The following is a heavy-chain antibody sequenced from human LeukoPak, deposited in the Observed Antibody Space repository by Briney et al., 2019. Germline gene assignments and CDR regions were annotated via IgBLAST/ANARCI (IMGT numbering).Heavy chain of an antibody. J-gene: IGHJ4*02. V-gene: IGHV3-30*04. CDR3: ARDLSYGYDDY. CDR1: GFTFSSYA. CDR2: ISYDGSNK. Sequence: GGSLRLSCAASGFTFSSYAMHWVRQAPGKGLEWVAVISYDGSNKYYADSVKGRFTISRDNSKNTLYLQMNSLRAGDTAVYYCARDLSYGYDDYWGQGTLVTVSS. D-gene: IGHD5-18*01.